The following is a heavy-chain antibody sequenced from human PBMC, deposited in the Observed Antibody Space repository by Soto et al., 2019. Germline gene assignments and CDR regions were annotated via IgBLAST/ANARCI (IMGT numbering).Heavy chain of an antibody. CDR1: GGSISGSYYY. Sequence: SETLSLTCSVSGGSISGSYYYWAWLRQSPGKGTEWIGSLFFTGFTSSIPSRECRVSVSVDTPKSQFSLKLRAVTAADTAVYYCATSQKGYNWNYFDHLGQGALLKASS. D-gene: IGHD1-20*01. V-gene: IGHV4-39*01. J-gene: IGHJ4*02. CDR2: LFFTGFT. CDR3: ATSQKGYNWNYFDH.